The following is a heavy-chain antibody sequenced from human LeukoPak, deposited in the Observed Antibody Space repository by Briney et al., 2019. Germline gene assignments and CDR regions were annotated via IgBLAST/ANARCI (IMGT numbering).Heavy chain of an antibody. CDR2: ISSSSSDI. J-gene: IGHJ3*02. V-gene: IGHV3-21*01. CDR1: GFTLSSYA. CDR3: LTDYGGSSGAFDI. Sequence: GGSLRLSCTGSGFTLSSYAMNWVRRAPGQGLEWVSSISSSSSDIYYTDSVKGRFTISRDNAKNSLYLQMNSLRAEDTAVYYCLTDYGGSSGAFDIWGQGTMVTVSS. D-gene: IGHD4-23*01.